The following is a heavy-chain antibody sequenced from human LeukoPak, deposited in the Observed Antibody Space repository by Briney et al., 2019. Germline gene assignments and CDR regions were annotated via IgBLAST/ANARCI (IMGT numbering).Heavy chain of an antibody. CDR2: ISSSSSAI. V-gene: IGHV3-48*01. CDR3: AKDRSLGWLDP. Sequence: GGSLRLSCAASGFTFSSYSMNWVRQAPGKGLEWVSYISSSSSAIYYADSVKGRFTISRDNAKNSLYLQMNSLRAEDTAVYYCAKDRSLGWLDPWGQGTLVTVSS. CDR1: GFTFSSYS. J-gene: IGHJ5*02.